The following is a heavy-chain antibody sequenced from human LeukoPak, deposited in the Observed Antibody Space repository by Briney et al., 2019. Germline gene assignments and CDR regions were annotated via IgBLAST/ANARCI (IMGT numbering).Heavy chain of an antibody. CDR2: IYYSGST. Sequence: SETLSLTCTVSGGSISSYYWSWIRQPPGKGLEWIGYIYYSGSTNYNPSLKSRVTVSVDTSKNQFSLKLSSVTAADTAVYYCARERGYCSSTSCYPYYYYYGMDVWGQGTTVTVSS. CDR1: GGSISSYY. CDR3: ARERGYCSSTSCYPYYYYYGMDV. J-gene: IGHJ6*02. V-gene: IGHV4-59*01. D-gene: IGHD2-2*01.